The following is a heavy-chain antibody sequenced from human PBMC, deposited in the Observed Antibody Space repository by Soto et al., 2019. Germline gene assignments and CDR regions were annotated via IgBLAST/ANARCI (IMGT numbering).Heavy chain of an antibody. CDR3: AHITWYYDFWSGYSNFDY. CDR2: IYWDDDK. V-gene: IGHV2-5*02. Sequence: SGPTLVNPTQTLTLTCTFSGFSLSTSGVGVGWIRQPPGKALEWLALIYWDDDKRYSPSLKSRLTITKDTSKNQVVLTMTNMDPVDTATYYCAHITWYYDFWSGYSNFDYWGQGTLVTVSS. D-gene: IGHD3-3*01. CDR1: GFSLSTSGVG. J-gene: IGHJ4*02.